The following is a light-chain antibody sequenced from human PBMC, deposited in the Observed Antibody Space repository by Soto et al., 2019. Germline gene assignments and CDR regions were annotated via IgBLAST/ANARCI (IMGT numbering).Light chain of an antibody. CDR1: SSDVGGYNY. J-gene: IGLJ3*02. V-gene: IGLV2-14*01. Sequence: QSVLTQPASVSGSPGQSITISCTGTSSDVGGYNYVSWYQHHPGKAPKLMIYEVSNRPSGVSNRFSGSKSGNTASLTISGLQAEDEADYDCSSYTGSSTPVFGGGTKLTVL. CDR2: EVS. CDR3: SSYTGSSTPV.